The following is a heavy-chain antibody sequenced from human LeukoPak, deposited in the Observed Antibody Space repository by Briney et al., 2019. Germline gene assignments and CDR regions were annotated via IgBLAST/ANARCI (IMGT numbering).Heavy chain of an antibody. Sequence: SVNVSCTASGGTFSSYAISWVRQAPGQGLEWMGGIIPIFGTANYAQKFQGRVTITADESTSTAYMELSSLRSEDTAVYYCARAGYQLQLERHYYGMDVWGQGTTVTVSS. CDR3: ARAGYQLQLERHYYGMDV. V-gene: IGHV1-69*13. D-gene: IGHD2-2*01. CDR2: IIPIFGTA. J-gene: IGHJ6*02. CDR1: GGTFSSYA.